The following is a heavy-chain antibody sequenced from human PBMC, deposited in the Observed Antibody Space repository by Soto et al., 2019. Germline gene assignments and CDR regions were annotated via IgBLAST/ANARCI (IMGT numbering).Heavy chain of an antibody. CDR1: GYTFTTYG. V-gene: IGHV1-18*01. CDR3: ARDDYGDYVGY. Sequence: ASVKVSCKASGYTFTTYGISWVRQTPGQGLEWMGWISAYNGNTNYAQKLQGRVTMTTDTSTSTAYMELRSLRSDDTAVYYCARDDYGDYVGYWGQGTLVTVSS. D-gene: IGHD4-17*01. CDR2: ISAYNGNT. J-gene: IGHJ4*02.